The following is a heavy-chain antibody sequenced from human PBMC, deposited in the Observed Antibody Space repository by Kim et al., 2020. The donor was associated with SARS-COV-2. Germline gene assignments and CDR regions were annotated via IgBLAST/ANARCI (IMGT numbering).Heavy chain of an antibody. Sequence: ASVKVSCKASGYTFTSYDINWVRQATGQGLEWMGWMNPNSGNTGYAQKFQGRVTMTRNTSISTAYMELSSLRSEDTAVYYCARGEKKRFLEWLYLSYYYYYMDVWGKGTTVTVSS. D-gene: IGHD3-3*01. CDR2: MNPNSGNT. CDR1: GYTFTSYD. CDR3: ARGEKKRFLEWLYLSYYYYYMDV. J-gene: IGHJ6*03. V-gene: IGHV1-8*01.